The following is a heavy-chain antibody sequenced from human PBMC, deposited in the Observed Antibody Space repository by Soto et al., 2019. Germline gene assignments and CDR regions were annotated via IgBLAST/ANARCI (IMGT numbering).Heavy chain of an antibody. Sequence: PGGSLRLSCAASGFTFSDYWMHGVRQAPGRGLMWVSRINRDGSSSTYADSVKGRFTISRDNAKNTLFLQMNSLRAEDTAVYYCARVFKIWSSSNWYYIDYWGQGSLVTVSS. V-gene: IGHV3-74*03. D-gene: IGHD6-13*01. J-gene: IGHJ4*02. CDR3: ARVFKIWSSSNWYYIDY. CDR2: INRDGSSS. CDR1: GFTFSDYW.